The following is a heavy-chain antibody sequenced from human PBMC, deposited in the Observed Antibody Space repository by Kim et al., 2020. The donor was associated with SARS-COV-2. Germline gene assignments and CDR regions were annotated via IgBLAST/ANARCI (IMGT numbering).Heavy chain of an antibody. V-gene: IGHV3-33*01. Sequence: YYADSVKGRFSISRDNSNKALYLQMISLRAEDTAVYYFASDIVVVVASDYWGQETLVTVSA. CDR3: ASDIVVVVASDY. J-gene: IGHJ4*02. D-gene: IGHD2-15*01.